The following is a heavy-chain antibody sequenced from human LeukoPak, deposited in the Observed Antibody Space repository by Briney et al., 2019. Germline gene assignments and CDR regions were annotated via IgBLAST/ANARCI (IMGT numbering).Heavy chain of an antibody. J-gene: IGHJ4*02. V-gene: IGHV4-39*01. CDR3: ARHWAIVATFDY. Sequence: PSETLSLTCAVYGGSFSGYYWGWIRQPPGKGLEWIGSIYYSGSTYYNPSLKSRVTISADTSKNQFSLKLSSVTAAETAVYYCARHWAIVATFDYWGQGTPVTVSS. CDR2: IYYSGST. D-gene: IGHD5-12*01. CDR1: GGSFSGYY.